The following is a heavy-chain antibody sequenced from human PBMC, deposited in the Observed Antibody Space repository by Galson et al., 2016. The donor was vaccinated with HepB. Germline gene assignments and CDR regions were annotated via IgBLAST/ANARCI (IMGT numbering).Heavy chain of an antibody. J-gene: IGHJ4*02. CDR2: ISGSSDDI. Sequence: SLRLSCAASGFTFSYYTMNWVRQAPGKGLEWVSSISGSSDDIYYADSVKGRFTISRHNGKNSLYLQMNSLRAEDTAVYYCARDQRKGWGTYYFDYWGQGTLVTVSS. CDR1: GFTFSYYT. V-gene: IGHV3-21*01. CDR3: ARDQRKGWGTYYFDY. D-gene: IGHD3-16*01.